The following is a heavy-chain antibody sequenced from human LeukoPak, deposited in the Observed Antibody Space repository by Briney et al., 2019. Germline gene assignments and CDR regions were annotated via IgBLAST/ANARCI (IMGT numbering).Heavy chain of an antibody. CDR1: GFTFSSYA. CDR2: ISGSGGST. J-gene: IGHJ6*03. CDR3: AKDKTPHPYYMDV. V-gene: IGHV3-23*01. Sequence: GGSLRLSCAASGFTFSSYAMSWVRQAPGKGLEWVSAISGSGGSTYYADSVKGRFTISRDNSKNTLYLQMNSLRAEDTALYYCAKDKTPHPYYMDVWGKGTTVTVSS.